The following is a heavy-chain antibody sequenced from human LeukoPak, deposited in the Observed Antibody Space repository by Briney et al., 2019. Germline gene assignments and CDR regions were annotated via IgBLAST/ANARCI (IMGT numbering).Heavy chain of an antibody. J-gene: IGHJ5*02. V-gene: IGHV3-30*02. CDR3: AKGVVAVGNWFDP. CDR2: IRYDGSNK. CDR1: GFTFSSYG. Sequence: GGSLRLSCAASGFTFSSYGMHWVRQAPGKGLEWVAFIRYDGSNKYYADSVKGRFTISRDNSKNTPYLQMNSLRAEDTAVYYCAKGVVAVGNWFDPWGQGTLVTVSS. D-gene: IGHD6-19*01.